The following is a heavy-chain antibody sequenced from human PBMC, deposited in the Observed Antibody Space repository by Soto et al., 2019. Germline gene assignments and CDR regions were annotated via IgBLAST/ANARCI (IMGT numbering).Heavy chain of an antibody. CDR2: INPSGGST. CDR3: ARSYSAHDYYYYYGMDV. J-gene: IGHJ6*02. CDR1: GYTSTSYY. D-gene: IGHD1-26*01. Sequence: ASVKVSCKASGYTSTSYYMHWVRQAPGQGLEWMGIINPSGGSTSYAQKLQGRVTMTRDTSTSTVYMELSSLRSEDTAVYYCARSYSAHDYYYYYGMDVWGQGTTVTVSS. V-gene: IGHV1-46*01.